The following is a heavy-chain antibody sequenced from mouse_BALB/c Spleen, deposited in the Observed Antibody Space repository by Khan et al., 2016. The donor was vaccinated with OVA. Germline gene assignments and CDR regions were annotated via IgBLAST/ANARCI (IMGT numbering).Heavy chain of an antibody. CDR2: IYPFNDDS. J-gene: IGHJ3*01. CDR1: GYTFTSYV. V-gene: IGHV1S136*01. CDR3: ATQGSTYTWFAY. Sequence: VQLKESGPELLKPGASVKMSCKASGYTFTSYVMHWVKQKPGQGLEWIGYIYPFNDDSKYSEKFKGKATLTSDTSSNTAYMELSSLTSEDSAVXYCATQGSTYTWFAYWGQGTLVTVSA. D-gene: IGHD1-1*01.